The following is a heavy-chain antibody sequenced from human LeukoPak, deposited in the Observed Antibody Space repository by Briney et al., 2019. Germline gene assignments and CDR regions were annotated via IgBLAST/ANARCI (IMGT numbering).Heavy chain of an antibody. D-gene: IGHD3-10*01. Sequence: SETLSLTCSVSGGSISGYYWNWIRLPPGKGLEWIGYIYYTGSTNYNPSLQSRVTISGDTSKNQFSLKLSSVTAADTAVYYCARSHGSGSYYNLNDYWGQGTLVTVSS. CDR2: IYYTGST. CDR3: ARSHGSGSYYNLNDY. CDR1: GGSISGYY. J-gene: IGHJ4*02. V-gene: IGHV4-59*01.